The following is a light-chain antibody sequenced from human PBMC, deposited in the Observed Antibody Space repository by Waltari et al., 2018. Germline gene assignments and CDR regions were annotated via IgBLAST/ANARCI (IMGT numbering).Light chain of an antibody. V-gene: IGLV2-8*01. Sequence: QSALTQPPSASGSPGQSVTISCTGTSSDVGGYNYVSWYTQHPGKAPKLMIYEVTKRPSGVPDRFSGSKSGNTASLIVSGLQAEDEAYYHCSSYADSDNLVFGGGTKLTVL. CDR1: SSDVGGYNY. CDR2: EVT. CDR3: SSYADSDNLV. J-gene: IGLJ3*02.